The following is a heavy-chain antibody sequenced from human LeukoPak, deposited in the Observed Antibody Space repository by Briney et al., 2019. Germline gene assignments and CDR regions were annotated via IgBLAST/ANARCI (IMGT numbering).Heavy chain of an antibody. D-gene: IGHD2-21*01. J-gene: IGHJ5*02. Sequence: PGGSLRLSCAASGFTFSSYWMSWVRQAPGKGLEWVANIKQDGSEKYYVDSVKGRFTISRDNAKNSLYLQMNSLRAEDTAVYYCARSAPSVVVDWFDPWGQGTLVTVSS. CDR1: GFTFSSYW. V-gene: IGHV3-7*01. CDR3: ARSAPSVVVDWFDP. CDR2: IKQDGSEK.